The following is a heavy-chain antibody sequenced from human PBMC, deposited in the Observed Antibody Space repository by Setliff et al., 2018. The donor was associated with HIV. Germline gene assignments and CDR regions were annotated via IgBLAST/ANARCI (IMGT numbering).Heavy chain of an antibody. CDR3: AKTSGGGTGVYDFDI. V-gene: IGHV4-61*09. J-gene: IGHJ3*02. CDR1: GGSIGSGSHY. D-gene: IGHD3-16*01. Sequence: PSETLSLTCTVSGGSIGSGSHYWCWIRQPAGKGLEWIGNIYTTGSTNYNPSLKSRVTISAATSNNQYSLRMTSMTAADTAVYYCAKTSGGGTGVYDFDIWGQGTMVTVSS. CDR2: IYTTGST.